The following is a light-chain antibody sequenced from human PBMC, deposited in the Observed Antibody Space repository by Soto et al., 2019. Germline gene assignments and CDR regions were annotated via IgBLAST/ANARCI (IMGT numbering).Light chain of an antibody. CDR3: LQDYNYPRT. J-gene: IGKJ2*01. Sequence: AIQMTQSPSSLSASVGDKVTITCRASQGIRNDLGWYQQKPGKAPTLLIYAASTLQSGVPSRFSGSGSGTDFTLTISSLQPEDFATYYCLQDYNYPRTFSQGTKLEIK. CDR2: AAS. CDR1: QGIRND. V-gene: IGKV1-6*01.